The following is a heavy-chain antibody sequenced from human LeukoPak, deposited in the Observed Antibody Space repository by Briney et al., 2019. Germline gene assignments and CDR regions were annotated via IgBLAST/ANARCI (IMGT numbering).Heavy chain of an antibody. CDR1: GGTFSSYA. CDR3: ASITKPHPTVRGIITGPFDP. J-gene: IGHJ5*02. V-gene: IGHV1-69*01. Sequence: GSSVKVSCKASGGTFSSYAISWVRQAPGQGLEWMGGIIPIFGTANYAQKFQGRVTITADESTSTAYMELSSLRSEDTAVYYCASITKPHPTVRGIITGPFDPWGQGTLVTVSS. CDR2: IIPIFGTA. D-gene: IGHD3-10*01.